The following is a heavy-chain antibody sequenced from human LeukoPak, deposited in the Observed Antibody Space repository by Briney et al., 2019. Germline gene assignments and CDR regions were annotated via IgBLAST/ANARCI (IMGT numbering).Heavy chain of an antibody. V-gene: IGHV3-53*01. CDR2: IYSDGRI. CDR1: GFTVSSNY. D-gene: IGHD5-18*01. Sequence: GGSLGLSCAASGFTVSSNYMSWVRQAPGKGLEWVSVIYSDGRIHYADSVKGRFTISRDDSKNTLYLQMNSLRAEDTAVYYCARESGYSYGLAGFFDYWGQGTLVTVSS. CDR3: ARESGYSYGLAGFFDY. J-gene: IGHJ4*02.